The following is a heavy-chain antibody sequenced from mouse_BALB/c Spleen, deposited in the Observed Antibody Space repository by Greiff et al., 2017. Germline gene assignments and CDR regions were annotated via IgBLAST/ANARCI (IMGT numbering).Heavy chain of an antibody. D-gene: IGHD2-2*01. CDR3: NVGGYGGYAMDY. V-gene: IGHV14-4*02. CDR1: GFNIKDYY. Sequence: EVQRVESGAELVRSGASVKLSCTASGFNIKDYYMHWVKQRPEQGLEWIGWIDPENGDTEYAPKFQGKATMTADTSSNTAYLQLSSLTSEDTAVYYCNVGGYGGYAMDYWGQGTSVTVSS. J-gene: IGHJ4*01. CDR2: IDPENGDT.